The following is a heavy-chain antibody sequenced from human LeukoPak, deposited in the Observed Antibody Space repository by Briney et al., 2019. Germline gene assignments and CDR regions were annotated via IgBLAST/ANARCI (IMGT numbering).Heavy chain of an antibody. CDR1: GFTFSSYA. CDR2: ISGRGGST. Sequence: GGSLRLSCAVSGFTFSSYAMSWVRQAPGKGLEWVSGISGRGGSTYYADSVKGRFTISRDNSKNTLSLQMNSLRAEDTAVYFCAKGYYYDSSGPPGPTFDYWGQGNLVTVSS. D-gene: IGHD3-22*01. CDR3: AKGYYYDSSGPPGPTFDY. J-gene: IGHJ4*02. V-gene: IGHV3-23*01.